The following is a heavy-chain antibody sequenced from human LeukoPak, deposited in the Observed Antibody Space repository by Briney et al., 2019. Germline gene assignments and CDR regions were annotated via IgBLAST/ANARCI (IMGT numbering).Heavy chain of an antibody. CDR1: GFTFSPYS. CDR2: ISGRTSTI. J-gene: IGHJ4*02. CDR3: ATYRQVLLPFES. Sequence: GGSLRLSCVVSGFTFSPYSMNWVRQAPGKGLEWVAYISGRTSTIYYADSVYGRFTISRDNSKSNLSLQMNSLRAEDTAIYYCATYRQVLLPFESWGQGTLVTVSS. V-gene: IGHV3-48*01. D-gene: IGHD2-8*02.